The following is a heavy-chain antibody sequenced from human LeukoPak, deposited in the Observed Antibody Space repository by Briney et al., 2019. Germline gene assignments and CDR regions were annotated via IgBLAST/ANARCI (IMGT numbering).Heavy chain of an antibody. V-gene: IGHV4-31*03. CDR3: ARGSSGWPVDY. CDR2: IYYSGTT. Sequence: SDTLSLTCTFSYGSITSYDYYWSWIRQHPGKGLEWVGYIYYSGTTYYNPSLKGRVSISVGTSKKQFSLELSSVTAADTAVYYCARGSSGWPVDYWGQGTLVTVSS. CDR1: YGSITSYDYY. J-gene: IGHJ4*02. D-gene: IGHD6-19*01.